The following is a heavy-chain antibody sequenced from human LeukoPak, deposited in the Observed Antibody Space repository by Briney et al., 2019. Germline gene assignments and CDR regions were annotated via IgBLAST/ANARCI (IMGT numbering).Heavy chain of an antibody. CDR3: AREDSSGAFDI. D-gene: IGHD3-22*01. CDR1: GFTFSAYD. CDR2: VWYDESNK. V-gene: IGHV3-33*08. J-gene: IGHJ3*02. Sequence: GGSLRLSCEASGFTFSAYDMHWVRQAPGKGLEWVAVVWYDESNKYYVDSVKGRFTISRDNSKNTLYLQMNSLRVEDTALYYCAREDSSGAFDIWGQGTMVTVSS.